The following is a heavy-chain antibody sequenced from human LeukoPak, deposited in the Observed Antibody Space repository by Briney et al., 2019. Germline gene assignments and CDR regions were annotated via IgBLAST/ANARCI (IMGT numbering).Heavy chain of an antibody. CDR3: AINTEALGYYGMDV. V-gene: IGHV4-34*01. J-gene: IGHJ6*02. CDR1: GGSFSGYY. CDR2: INHSGNA. D-gene: IGHD2-2*02. Sequence: SETLSLTCAVYGGSFSGYYWSWIRQPPGRGLEWIGEINHSGNANYIPSLKSRVTISADTSKNHFSLKLSSVTAADTAVYYCAINTEALGYYGMDVWGQGTTVTVSS.